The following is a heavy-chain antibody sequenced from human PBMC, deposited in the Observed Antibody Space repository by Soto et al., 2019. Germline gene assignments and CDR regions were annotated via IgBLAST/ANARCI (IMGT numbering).Heavy chain of an antibody. Sequence: QSGGSLRLSCAASGFTFSSYAMHWVRQAPGKGLEWVAVISYDGSNKYYADSVKGRFTISRDNSKNTLYLQMNSLRAEDTAVYYCAREGLGVVPARNWFDPWGQGTLVTVSS. CDR2: ISYDGSNK. CDR1: GFTFSSYA. V-gene: IGHV3-30-3*01. CDR3: AREGLGVVPARNWFDP. J-gene: IGHJ5*02. D-gene: IGHD2-2*01.